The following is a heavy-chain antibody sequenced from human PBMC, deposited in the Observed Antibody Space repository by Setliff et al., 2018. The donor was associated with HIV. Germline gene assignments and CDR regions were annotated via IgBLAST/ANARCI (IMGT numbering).Heavy chain of an antibody. D-gene: IGHD2-2*01. CDR2: IYTSGST. Sequence: SETLSLTCTVSGASISSGSYYWSWIRQPAGKGLEWIGHIYTSGSTNYSPSLKSRVTISVDTSKKQFSLKLSSVTAADTAVYYCARGFDYAQRPPLYYFDYWGQGTLVTVSS. V-gene: IGHV4-61*09. J-gene: IGHJ4*02. CDR1: GASISSGSYY. CDR3: ARGFDYAQRPPLYYFDY.